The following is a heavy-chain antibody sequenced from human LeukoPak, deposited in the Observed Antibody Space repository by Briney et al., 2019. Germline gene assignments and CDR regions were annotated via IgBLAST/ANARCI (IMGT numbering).Heavy chain of an antibody. V-gene: IGHV4-38-2*02. CDR3: ARGGSSGWARFDY. D-gene: IGHD6-19*01. Sequence: SETLSLTCTVSGYSISSGYYWGWIRQPPGKGLEWIGSIYHSGSTYYNPSLKSRVTISVDTYKNQFSLKLSSVTAADTAVYYCARGGSSGWARFDYWGQGTLVTVSS. CDR2: IYHSGST. J-gene: IGHJ4*02. CDR1: GYSISSGYY.